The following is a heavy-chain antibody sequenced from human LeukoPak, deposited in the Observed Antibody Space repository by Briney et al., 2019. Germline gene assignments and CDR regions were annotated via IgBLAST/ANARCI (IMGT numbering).Heavy chain of an antibody. D-gene: IGHD3-10*01. CDR1: GFTFSSYA. Sequence: GRSLRLSCAASGFTFSSYAMNWVRQAPGKGLEWVSSISSSSSYIYYADSVKGRFTISRDNAKNSLYLQMNSLRAEDTAVYYCASVPHGFRRGCWGQGTLVTVPS. V-gene: IGHV3-21*01. CDR2: ISSSSSYI. CDR3: ASVPHGFRRGC. J-gene: IGHJ4*02.